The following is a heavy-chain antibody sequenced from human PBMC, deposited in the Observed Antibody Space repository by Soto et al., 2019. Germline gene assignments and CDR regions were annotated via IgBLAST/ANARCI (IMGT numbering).Heavy chain of an antibody. D-gene: IGHD2-15*01. V-gene: IGHV1-69*18. CDR2: IVPMFGKP. Sequence: QVQLVQSGAEVKKPGSSVKVSCKASGGTFNNDAVNWVRQAPGQGLEWMGMIVPMFGKPNYAQNFQGRVTITADESTRTVYMDLSSLKSEDTAVYYCAREPPKQCSGGGCDLVGGLDVWGKGTTVIVSP. CDR3: AREPPKQCSGGGCDLVGGLDV. CDR1: GGTFNNDA. J-gene: IGHJ6*04.